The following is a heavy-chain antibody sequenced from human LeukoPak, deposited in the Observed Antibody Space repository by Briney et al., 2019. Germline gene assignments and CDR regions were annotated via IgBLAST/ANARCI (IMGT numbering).Heavy chain of an antibody. J-gene: IGHJ4*02. CDR3: ARDPPAVAANTYG. CDR1: GFTVSNNY. Sequence: GGSLRLSCAASGFTVSNNYMRWVRQAPGKGLECVSLIYSGGATFYADAVKGRFTISRDGSKNTLYLQMNSLRAEDTAVYYCARDPPAVAANTYGWGQGTLVTVSS. CDR2: IYSGGAT. V-gene: IGHV3-66*01. D-gene: IGHD6-6*01.